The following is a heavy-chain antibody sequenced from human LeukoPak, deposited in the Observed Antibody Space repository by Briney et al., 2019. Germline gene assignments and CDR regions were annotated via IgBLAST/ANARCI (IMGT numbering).Heavy chain of an antibody. V-gene: IGHV4-59*01. J-gene: IGHJ3*01. Sequence: PSETLSLTCTVSGGSFRSYYWNWIRQPPGKGLEWIGYVSYTGNSIYNPSLQSRLTISLDTSKNQFSLKLSSVTAADTAVYYCARRWVYDKRAFDAWGQGTMVTVSS. CDR1: GGSFRSYY. CDR2: VSYTGNS. D-gene: IGHD3-16*01. CDR3: ARRWVYDKRAFDA.